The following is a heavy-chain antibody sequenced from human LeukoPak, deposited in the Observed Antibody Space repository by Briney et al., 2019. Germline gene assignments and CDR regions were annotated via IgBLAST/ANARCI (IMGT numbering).Heavy chain of an antibody. CDR2: ISFTSSYI. CDR3: ARGPAIFGMVIVDSYMDV. D-gene: IGHD3-3*01. J-gene: IGHJ6*03. Sequence: GGSLRLSCAASGFTFSDYTMNWVRQAPGKGPEWVSSISFTSSYIYYADSVKGRFTISRDNAKNSLFLQMNSLRAEDTAVYYCARGPAIFGMVIVDSYMDVWGKGTTVTVSS. CDR1: GFTFSDYT. V-gene: IGHV3-21*06.